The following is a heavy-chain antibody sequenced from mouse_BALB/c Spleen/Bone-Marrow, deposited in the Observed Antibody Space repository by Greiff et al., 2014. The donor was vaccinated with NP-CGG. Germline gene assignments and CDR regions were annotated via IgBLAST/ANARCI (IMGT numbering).Heavy chain of an antibody. CDR3: ARDYDEWFDY. D-gene: IGHD2-12*01. Sequence: VMLVESGPGLVAPSQSLSITCTVSGFSLTSYGVHWVRQPPGKGLEWLGVIWAGGSTNYNSALMSRLSISKDNSKNQVFLKLNSLQTDETAMYYYARDYDEWFDYWGQGTLVTVSA. V-gene: IGHV2-9*02. CDR2: IWAGGST. CDR1: GFSLTSYG. J-gene: IGHJ3*01.